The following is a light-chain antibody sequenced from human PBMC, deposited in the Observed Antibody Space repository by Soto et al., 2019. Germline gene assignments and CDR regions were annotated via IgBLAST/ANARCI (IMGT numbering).Light chain of an antibody. CDR3: QQYDTYPVT. CDR2: KTS. Sequence: DIQMTQSPSMLSASVGDRVTITCRASQSIRSWLAWYQVKSGKAPKPLIYKTSTLDSGVPSRFSGSGSGTDFTLTIGDLQPDDFATYYCQQYDTYPVTFGPGTKVEIK. CDR1: QSIRSW. V-gene: IGKV1-5*03. J-gene: IGKJ3*01.